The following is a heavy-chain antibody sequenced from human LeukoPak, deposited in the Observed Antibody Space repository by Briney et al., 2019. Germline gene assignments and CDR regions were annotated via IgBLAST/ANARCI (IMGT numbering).Heavy chain of an antibody. CDR2: ISSSSNIM. Sequence: GGSLRLSCAASGFTFSSYGMNWVRQAPGKGLEWVSYISSSSNIMNYADSVKGRFTTSRDNAKNSLYLQMNSLRAEDTAVYYCARDSIAALSGYWGQGTLVTVSS. D-gene: IGHD6-6*01. CDR1: GFTFSSYG. J-gene: IGHJ4*02. CDR3: ARDSIAALSGY. V-gene: IGHV3-48*01.